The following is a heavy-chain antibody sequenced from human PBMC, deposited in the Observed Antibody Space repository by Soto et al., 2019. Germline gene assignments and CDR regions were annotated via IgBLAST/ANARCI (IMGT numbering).Heavy chain of an antibody. D-gene: IGHD4-17*01. CDR1: GFTFSSYG. Sequence: QVQLVESGGGVVQPGRSLRLSCAASGFTFSSYGMHWVRQAPGKGLEWVAVISYDGSNKYYADSVKGRFTISRDNSKNTLYLQMNSLRAEDTAVYYCAKNGDKSENAFDIWGQGTMVTVSS. CDR3: AKNGDKSENAFDI. J-gene: IGHJ3*02. V-gene: IGHV3-30*18. CDR2: ISYDGSNK.